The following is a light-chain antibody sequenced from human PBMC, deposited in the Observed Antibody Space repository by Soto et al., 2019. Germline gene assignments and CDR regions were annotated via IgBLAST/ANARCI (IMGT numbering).Light chain of an antibody. CDR2: GAS. CDR1: DSVSSNY. Sequence: EIVLMQSPGTLSLSPGERTTLSRRASDSVSSNYLAWYQQKPGQAPRLLIYGASRGAAGIPDRFSGSGSGTDFTLTINRLEPEDFAVYFCQQYGRSPMFTFGQGTKVDI. CDR3: QQYGRSPMFT. V-gene: IGKV3-20*01. J-gene: IGKJ2*01.